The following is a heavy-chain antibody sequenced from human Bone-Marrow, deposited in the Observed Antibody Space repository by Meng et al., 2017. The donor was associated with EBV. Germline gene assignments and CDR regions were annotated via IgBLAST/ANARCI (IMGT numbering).Heavy chain of an antibody. CDR2: MNPNSGNT. J-gene: IGHJ4*02. D-gene: IGHD2-15*01. V-gene: IGHV1-8*01. CDR1: GYTFTSYD. CDR3: ARGGGRYCSGGSCYDY. Sequence: QVQLVQSGAEVKKPXASVKVXCKAHGYTFTSYDINWVRQATGQGLEWMGWMNPNSGNTGYAQKFQGRVTMTRNTSISTAYMELSSLRSEDTAVYYCARGGGRYCSGGSCYDYWGQGTMVTVSS.